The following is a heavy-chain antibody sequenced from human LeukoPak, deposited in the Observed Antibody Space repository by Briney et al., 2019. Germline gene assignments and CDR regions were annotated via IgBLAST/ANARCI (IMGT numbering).Heavy chain of an antibody. V-gene: IGHV3-23*01. CDR1: GFTFSSYA. D-gene: IGHD3-22*01. CDR3: AKDIYYDSSAYAPLDY. J-gene: IGHJ4*02. Sequence: PGGSLRLSCAASGFTFSSYAMSWVRQAPGKGLEWVSAISGSGASTYYADSVKGRFTISGDNSKNTLYLQMNSLRAEDTAVYYCAKDIYYDSSAYAPLDYWGQGTLVTVSS. CDR2: ISGSGAST.